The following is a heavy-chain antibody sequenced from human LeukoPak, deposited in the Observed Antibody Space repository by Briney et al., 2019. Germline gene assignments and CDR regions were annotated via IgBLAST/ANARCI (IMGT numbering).Heavy chain of an antibody. CDR1: GYTSTNYY. Sequence: GASVKVSCKASGYTSTNYYMHWVRHAPGQGLEWMGIINPSGGSTSYAQKFQGRVTITRDTSTSTDHMELRSVRYEDTATYYCARAPYYDSWSGLPIDCWGQGTLVTVSS. D-gene: IGHD3-3*01. CDR3: ARAPYYDSWSGLPIDC. CDR2: INPSGGST. J-gene: IGHJ4*02. V-gene: IGHV1-46*01.